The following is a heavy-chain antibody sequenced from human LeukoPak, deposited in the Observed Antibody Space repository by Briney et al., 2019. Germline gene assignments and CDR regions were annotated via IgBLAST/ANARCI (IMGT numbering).Heavy chain of an antibody. V-gene: IGHV4-59*01. CDR2: IYYSGST. CDR1: GGSISSYC. Sequence: SETLSLTCTVSGGSISSYCWSWIRQPPGKGLEWIGYIYYSGSTNYNPSLKSRVTISVDTSKNQFSLKLSSVTAADTAVYYCARDGRYYYGMDVWGQGTTVTVSS. J-gene: IGHJ6*02. CDR3: ARDGRYYYGMDV.